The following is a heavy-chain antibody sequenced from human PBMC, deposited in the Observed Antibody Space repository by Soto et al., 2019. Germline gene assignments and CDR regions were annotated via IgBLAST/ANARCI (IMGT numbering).Heavy chain of an antibody. J-gene: IGHJ3*02. Sequence: GGSLRLSCAASGFTFSSYEMNWVRQAPGKGLEWVSYISSSGSTIYYADSVKGRFTISRDNAKNSLYLQMNSLRAEDTAVYYCASKQQLVAGAFDIWGQGTMVTVSS. D-gene: IGHD6-13*01. CDR2: ISSSGSTI. CDR1: GFTFSSYE. V-gene: IGHV3-48*03. CDR3: ASKQQLVAGAFDI.